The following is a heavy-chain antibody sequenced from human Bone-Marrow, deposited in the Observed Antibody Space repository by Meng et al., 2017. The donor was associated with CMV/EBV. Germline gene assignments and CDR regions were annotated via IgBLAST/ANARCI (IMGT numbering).Heavy chain of an antibody. CDR3: AREPSTNFGVATGALYY. CDR1: GFTFSSYS. J-gene: IGHJ4*02. CDR2: ISSSSSTI. Sequence: GGSLSLSCAASGFTFSSYSMNWVRQAPGKGLEWVSYISSSSSTIYYADSVKGRFTISRDNAKNSLYLQMNSLRAEDTAVYYCAREPSTNFGVATGALYYWGQGTLVTVSS. D-gene: IGHD3-3*01. V-gene: IGHV3-48*04.